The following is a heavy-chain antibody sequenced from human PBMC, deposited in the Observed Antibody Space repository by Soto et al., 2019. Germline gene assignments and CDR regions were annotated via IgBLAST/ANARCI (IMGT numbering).Heavy chain of an antibody. J-gene: IGHJ6*02. CDR2: ISRSGVTT. CDR3: AKVQSGLPYYYYGMDV. D-gene: IGHD3-3*01. V-gene: IGHV3-23*01. CDR1: GFTFTSYA. Sequence: GGSLRLSCAASGFTFTSYAMSWVRQDPGKGLEWVSGISRSGVTTYYADSVKGRFTISRDNSKNTLYLQMNSLRAEDTAVYYCAKVQSGLPYYYYGMDVWGQGTTVTVSS.